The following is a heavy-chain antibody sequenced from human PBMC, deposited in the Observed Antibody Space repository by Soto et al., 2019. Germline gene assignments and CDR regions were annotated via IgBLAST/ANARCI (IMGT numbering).Heavy chain of an antibody. J-gene: IGHJ4*02. Sequence: GGSLRLSCAGSGFTFRWFGMNWVRQAPGKGLEWVARVSNDGSNEYYVDSVKGRFTISRDNSKNTLYLQMDSLRAEDTAVYYCAKGEVRGIIPSYFDYWGLGTLVTVSS. CDR3: AKGEVRGIIPSYFDY. CDR2: VSNDGSNE. D-gene: IGHD3-10*01. V-gene: IGHV3-30*18. CDR1: GFTFRWFG.